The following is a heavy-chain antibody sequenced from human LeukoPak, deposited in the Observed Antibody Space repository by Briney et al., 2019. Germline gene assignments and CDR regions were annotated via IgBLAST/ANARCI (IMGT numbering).Heavy chain of an antibody. CDR1: GGSLRSGSHY. J-gene: IGHJ4*02. CDR2: ISYRAHP. Sequence: PSETLSLTCTVSGGSLRSGSHYWAWVRQPPGKGLGWIGSISYRAHPSYNPSLENRVTISIDTSKNHFSLKLSSLSAADTSVYYCAKRDDSGGNLVDLWGQGTLVTVS. V-gene: IGHV4-39*02. CDR3: AKRDDSGGNLVDL. D-gene: IGHD3-22*01.